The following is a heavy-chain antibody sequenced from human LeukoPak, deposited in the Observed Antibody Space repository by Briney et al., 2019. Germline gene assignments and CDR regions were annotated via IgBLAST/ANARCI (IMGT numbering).Heavy chain of an antibody. Sequence: GGSLRLSCAASGFTVSNNYMSWVRQAPGKGLEWVSLIYSSGSTHYADSVKGRFTISRDSSKNTLYLQMNSLRAEDTAMYYCARDRRGYSAYDYEACLDYWGQGTLVTVSS. J-gene: IGHJ4*02. CDR2: IYSSGST. CDR3: ARDRRGYSAYDYEACLDY. D-gene: IGHD5-12*01. V-gene: IGHV3-66*03. CDR1: GFTVSNNY.